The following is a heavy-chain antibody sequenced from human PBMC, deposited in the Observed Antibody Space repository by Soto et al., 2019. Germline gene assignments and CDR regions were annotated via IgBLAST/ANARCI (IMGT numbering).Heavy chain of an antibody. CDR2: IWYDGSNK. D-gene: IGHD2-15*01. J-gene: IGHJ6*02. CDR1: GFTFSSYG. V-gene: IGHV3-33*01. CDR3: ARDINIVVVVAASIGMDV. Sequence: ESGGGVVQPGRSLRLSCAASGFTFSSYGMHWVRQAPGKGLEWVAVIWYDGSNKYYADSVKGRFTISRDNSKNMLYLQMNSLRAEDTAVYYCARDINIVVVVAASIGMDVWGQGTTVTVSS.